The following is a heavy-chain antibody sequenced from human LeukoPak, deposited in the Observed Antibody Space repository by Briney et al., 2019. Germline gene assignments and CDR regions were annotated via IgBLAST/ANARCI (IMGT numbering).Heavy chain of an antibody. D-gene: IGHD1-26*01. Sequence: PGGSLRLSCAASGFTFSSYAMSWVRQAPGKGLEWVSAISGSGGSTYYADSVKGRFTISRDNSKNTLYLQMNSLRAEDTAVYYCARDRPFSSGSFPFDYWGQGTLVTVSS. CDR1: GFTFSSYA. CDR2: ISGSGGST. CDR3: ARDRPFSSGSFPFDY. V-gene: IGHV3-23*01. J-gene: IGHJ4*02.